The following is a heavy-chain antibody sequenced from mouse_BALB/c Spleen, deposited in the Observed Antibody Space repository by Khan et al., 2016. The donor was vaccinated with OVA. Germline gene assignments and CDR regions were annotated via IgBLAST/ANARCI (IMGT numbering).Heavy chain of an antibody. CDR2: ITTGGSYT. J-gene: IGHJ3*01. D-gene: IGHD2-2*01. Sequence: EVELVESGGDLVKPGGSPKLSCAASGFTFTSYGMSWVRQTPDKRLEWVATITTGGSYTYSPDSVQGRFTISSDNAKNTLYLQMSSLKSEDTAMYYCARRGYDEAWFAYWGQGTLVTVSA. V-gene: IGHV5-6*01. CDR3: ARRGYDEAWFAY. CDR1: GFTFTSYG.